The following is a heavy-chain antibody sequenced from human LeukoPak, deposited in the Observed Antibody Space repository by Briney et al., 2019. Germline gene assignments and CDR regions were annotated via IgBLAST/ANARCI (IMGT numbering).Heavy chain of an antibody. CDR1: GFTFDDYA. V-gene: IGHV3-9*01. J-gene: IGHJ4*02. D-gene: IGHD3-10*01. Sequence: GGSLRLSCAASGFTFDDYAMHWVRQAPGKGLEWVSGISWNSGSIGYADSVKGRFTISRDNAKNFLYLQMNSLRAEDTALYYCAKARSYGSGSCDYWGQGTLVTVSS. CDR3: AKARSYGSGSCDY. CDR2: ISWNSGSI.